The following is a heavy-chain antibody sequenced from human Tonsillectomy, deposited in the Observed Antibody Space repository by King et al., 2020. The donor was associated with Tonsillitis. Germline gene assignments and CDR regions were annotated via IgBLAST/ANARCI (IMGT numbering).Heavy chain of an antibody. CDR2: IYSGDST. J-gene: IGHJ6*03. Sequence: VQLVESGGGLIQPGGSLRLSCAAAGLIVNSNYMSWVRQAPGKGLEWVSVIYSGDSTYYADSVKGRFTISRDNSKNTLYLQMDSLRAEDTAVYYCARLGDLYFYYMDVWGKGTTVTVSS. D-gene: IGHD5-24*01. CDR3: ARLGDLYFYYMDV. V-gene: IGHV3-53*01. CDR1: GLIVNSNY.